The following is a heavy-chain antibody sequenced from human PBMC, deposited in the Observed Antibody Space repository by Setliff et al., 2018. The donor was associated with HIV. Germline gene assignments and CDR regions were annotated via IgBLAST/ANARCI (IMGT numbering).Heavy chain of an antibody. V-gene: IGHV4-31*03. CDR1: GGSISSGGYY. CDR3: AGMFFYGSGSKSDFDY. J-gene: IGHJ4*02. CDR2: IYYTGST. D-gene: IGHD3-10*01. Sequence: SETLSLTCTVSGGSISSGGYYWSWIRQHPGKGLEWIGYIYYTGSTYFNPSLKSRLTLSIDTSKNQFSLKLSSVTVADTAVYYCAGMFFYGSGSKSDFDYWGQGTLVTVSS.